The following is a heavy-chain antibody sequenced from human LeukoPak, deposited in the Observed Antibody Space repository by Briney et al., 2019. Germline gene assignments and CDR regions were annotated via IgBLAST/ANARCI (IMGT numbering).Heavy chain of an antibody. J-gene: IGHJ5*02. CDR3: AKDPGNGAAGPPNWFDP. Sequence: GGSLRLSCAASGFSVSGNYMSWVRQAPGKGLEWVSAISGSGGSTYYADSVKGRFTISRDNSKNTLYLQMNSLRAEDTAVYYCAKDPGNGAAGPPNWFDPWGQGTLVTVSS. CDR1: GFSVSGNY. D-gene: IGHD6-13*01. CDR2: ISGSGGST. V-gene: IGHV3-23*01.